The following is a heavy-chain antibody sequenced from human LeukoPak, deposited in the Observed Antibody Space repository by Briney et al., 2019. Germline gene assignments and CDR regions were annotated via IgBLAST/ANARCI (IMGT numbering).Heavy chain of an antibody. Sequence: GESLKISCKGFGYSFTNSWIGWVRQMPGKGLEWMGNISPGDSDTRYSPSFQGQVTISADKSISTAYLQWSGLKASDTAMYYCARLQSYYFNYWGQGTLVTVSS. D-gene: IGHD4-11*01. J-gene: IGHJ4*02. CDR2: ISPGDSDT. CDR3: ARLQSYYFNY. CDR1: GYSFTNSW. V-gene: IGHV5-51*01.